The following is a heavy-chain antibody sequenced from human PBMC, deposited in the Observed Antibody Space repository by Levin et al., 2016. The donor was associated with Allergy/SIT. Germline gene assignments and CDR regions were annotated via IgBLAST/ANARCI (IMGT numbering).Heavy chain of an antibody. CDR2: ISSSSSYI. J-gene: IGHJ6*02. Sequence: VRQAPGKGLEWVSSISSSSSYIYYADSVKGRFTISRDNAKNSLYLQMNSLRAEDTAVYYCARIIGDSSGWEGLKGYYYYGMDVWGQGTTVTVSS. V-gene: IGHV3-21*01. D-gene: IGHD6-19*01. CDR3: ARIIGDSSGWEGLKGYYYYGMDV.